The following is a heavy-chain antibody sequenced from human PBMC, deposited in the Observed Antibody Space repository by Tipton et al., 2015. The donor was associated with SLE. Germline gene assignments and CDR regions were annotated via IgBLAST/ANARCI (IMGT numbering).Heavy chain of an antibody. CDR1: DDSISSSTYY. J-gene: IGHJ3*01. D-gene: IGHD7-27*01. CDR3: ARDSPTGDHAFDV. CDR2: IYYSGST. Sequence: TLSLTCTVSDDSISSSTYYWSWIRQHPGEGLEWIGFIYYSGSTYYNPSLRSRVTMSVDQSKSQFSLTLTSVTTADTAVYYCARDSPTGDHAFDVWGPGTLVTVSS. V-gene: IGHV4-31*03.